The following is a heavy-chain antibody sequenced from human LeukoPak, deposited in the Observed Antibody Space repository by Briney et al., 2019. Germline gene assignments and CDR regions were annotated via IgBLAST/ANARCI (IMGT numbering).Heavy chain of an antibody. CDR2: IWFDGANK. CDR3: ARYNTGRGDY. CDR1: GFTFSSYG. D-gene: IGHD2-8*02. V-gene: IGHV3-33*08. Sequence: GGSLRLSCAASGFTFSSYGMHWVRQAPGKGPEWVAIIWFDGANKYYADSVKGRFTISRDNSKNTVYLQMDSLRVEDTAVYYCARYNTGRGDYWGQGTLVTVSS. J-gene: IGHJ4*02.